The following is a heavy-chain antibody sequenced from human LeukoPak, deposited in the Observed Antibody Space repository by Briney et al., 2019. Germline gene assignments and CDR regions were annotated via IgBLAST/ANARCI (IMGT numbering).Heavy chain of an antibody. J-gene: IGHJ4*02. V-gene: IGHV3-30-3*01. CDR2: ISYDGSNK. CDR1: GFTFSSYA. Sequence: GGSLRLSCAASGFTFSSYAMHWVRQAPGKGLEWVAVISYDGSNKYYADSVKGRFTISRDNSKNTLYLQMNSLRAEDTAVYYCARDQAMVIGEPLYYFDYWGQGTLVTVSS. CDR3: ARDQAMVIGEPLYYFDY. D-gene: IGHD5-18*01.